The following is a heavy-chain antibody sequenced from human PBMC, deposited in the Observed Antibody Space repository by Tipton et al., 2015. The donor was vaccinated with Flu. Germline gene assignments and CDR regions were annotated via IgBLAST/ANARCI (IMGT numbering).Heavy chain of an antibody. D-gene: IGHD3-10*02. Sequence: TLSLTCIVSGGSINSYFWSWIRQPPGKGLEWIGGISYSGNTYYNPSLKSRVVISVDTSKNQFSLKLTSVTAADTAVYYCARLSYYDVDLKNFYFDYWGQGALVTVSS. V-gene: IGHV4-59*05. CDR1: GGSINSYF. CDR2: ISYSGNT. J-gene: IGHJ4*02. CDR3: ARLSYYDVDLKNFYFDY.